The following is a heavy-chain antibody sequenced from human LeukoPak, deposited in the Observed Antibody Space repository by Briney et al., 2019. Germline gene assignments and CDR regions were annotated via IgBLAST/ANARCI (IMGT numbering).Heavy chain of an antibody. Sequence: GGSLRLSCAASGFTVSNNYMHWVRHAPGKGLEWVSLISWDGGSTYYADSVKGRFTISRDNSKNSLYLQMNSLRTEDTALYYCAKGPSSGWPLVPYYFDYWGQGTLVTVSS. V-gene: IGHV3-43*01. CDR2: ISWDGGST. CDR1: GFTVSNNY. J-gene: IGHJ4*02. D-gene: IGHD6-19*01. CDR3: AKGPSSGWPLVPYYFDY.